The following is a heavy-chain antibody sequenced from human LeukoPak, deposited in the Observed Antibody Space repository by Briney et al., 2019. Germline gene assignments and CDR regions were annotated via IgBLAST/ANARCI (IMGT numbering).Heavy chain of an antibody. CDR2: ISSGSTYI. Sequence: GGSLSLSCAASEFTFSTYSMNWVRQAPGKGLEWVSSISSGSTYIYYADSVKGRFTISKDNAKNSLYLQMNSLRAEDTAVYYCAWSDTTGYSPREWDYWYFDLWGRGTLVTVSS. J-gene: IGHJ2*01. CDR3: AWSDTTGYSPREWDYWYFDL. V-gene: IGHV3-21*01. CDR1: EFTFSTYS. D-gene: IGHD3-9*01.